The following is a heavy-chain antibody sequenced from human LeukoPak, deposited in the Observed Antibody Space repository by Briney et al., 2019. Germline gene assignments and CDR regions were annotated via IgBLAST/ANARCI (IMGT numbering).Heavy chain of an antibody. D-gene: IGHD6-25*01. CDR1: GYTFTSYD. CDR2: MNPNSGNT. Sequence: ASVKVSCKASGYTFTSYDINWVRQATGQGLEWMGWMNPNSGNTGYAQKFQGRVTMTRNTSISTAYMELSSLRSEDTAAYYCARDPTPPAGGKEFDPWGQGTLVTVSS. J-gene: IGHJ5*02. CDR3: ARDPTPPAGGKEFDP. V-gene: IGHV1-8*01.